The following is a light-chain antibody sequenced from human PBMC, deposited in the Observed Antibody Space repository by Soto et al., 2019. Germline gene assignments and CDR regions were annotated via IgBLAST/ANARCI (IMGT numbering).Light chain of an antibody. J-gene: IGLJ2*01. CDR3: SSYASTSIVV. CDR2: DVT. Sequence: QSALTQLASVSGSPGQSITISCTGTSSDIGGYNYVSWYQQYPGKAPKVMIHDVTDRPSGVSNRFSGSKSGNTASLTISGLQAEDEAYYYCSSYASTSIVVFGGGTKVTVL. CDR1: SSDIGGYNY. V-gene: IGLV2-14*03.